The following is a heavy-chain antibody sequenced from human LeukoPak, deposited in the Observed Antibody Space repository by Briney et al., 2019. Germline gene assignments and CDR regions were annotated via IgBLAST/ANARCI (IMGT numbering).Heavy chain of an antibody. J-gene: IGHJ4*02. Sequence: GGSLRLSCTASGLTFDNHGMNWIRQTPGKGLEWVASINNDGGSTIYAESVKGRFTISRDNSKNTLYLQMNSLRVDDTAVYYCARDRMGAILYFDSWGQGTLVTVSS. V-gene: IGHV3-23*01. CDR3: ARDRMGAILYFDS. D-gene: IGHD1-26*01. CDR1: GLTFDNHG. CDR2: INNDGGST.